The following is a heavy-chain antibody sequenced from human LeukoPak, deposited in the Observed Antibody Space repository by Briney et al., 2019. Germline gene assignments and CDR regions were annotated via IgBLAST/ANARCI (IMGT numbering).Heavy chain of an antibody. J-gene: IGHJ6*03. CDR1: GFSFSTYA. Sequence: GGSLRLSCTASGFSFSTYAMYWVRQAPGKGLEWVAVISYDGSNKYYADSVKGRFTISRDNSKNTLYLQMNSLRAEDTAVYYCARVSSGSYFGYYYYYMDVWGKGTTVTVSS. CDR2: ISYDGSNK. D-gene: IGHD1-26*01. CDR3: ARVSSGSYFGYYYYYMDV. V-gene: IGHV3-30*04.